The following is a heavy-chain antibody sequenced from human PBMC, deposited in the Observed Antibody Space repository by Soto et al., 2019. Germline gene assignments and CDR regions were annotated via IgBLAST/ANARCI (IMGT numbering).Heavy chain of an antibody. CDR2: IIPMFGTA. J-gene: IGHJ6*02. Sequence: QVPLVQSGAEVMKPGSSVKVSCKDSGGTFSSYAISWVRQAPGQGLEWLGGIIPMFGTAKHAHKVQGRVTITAVESPSPVYMEMSCLRSDDTAVYSCARYRGGALTMGRRVRMDVWGQGTTVTVSS. V-gene: IGHV1-69*01. CDR1: GGTFSSYA. D-gene: IGHD3-10*01. CDR3: ARYRGGALTMGRRVRMDV.